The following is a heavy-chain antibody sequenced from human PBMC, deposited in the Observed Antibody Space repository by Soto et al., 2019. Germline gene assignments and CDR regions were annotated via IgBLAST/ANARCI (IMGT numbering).Heavy chain of an antibody. CDR1: GYTFPRYA. D-gene: IGHD2-21*02. V-gene: IGHV1-3*01. J-gene: IGHJ4*02. CDR2: INPGNGDT. Sequence: ASVKVSCKASGYTFPRYAMHWVRQAPGQRPEWMGWINPGNGDTKYSEKLQGRVTFTRDTSATTIYMELSSLRYEDTALYYCARNSYISGDDDSYYFDYWGQGTPVTVSS. CDR3: ARNSYISGDDDSYYFDY.